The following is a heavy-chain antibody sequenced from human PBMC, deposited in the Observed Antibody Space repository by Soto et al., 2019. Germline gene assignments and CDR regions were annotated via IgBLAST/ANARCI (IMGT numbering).Heavy chain of an antibody. Sequence: SETLSLTCAVSGGSISSGGYYWSWIRQPPGKGLEWIGYIYYRGNTDYNPSLKSRVTISLDTPKNQFSLKLSSVTAADTAVFYCARHPGYYDILTGYTTYYFDYWGQGILVTVSS. V-gene: IGHV4-61*08. CDR2: IYYRGNT. CDR3: ARHPGYYDILTGYTTYYFDY. CDR1: GGSISSGGYY. D-gene: IGHD3-9*01. J-gene: IGHJ4*02.